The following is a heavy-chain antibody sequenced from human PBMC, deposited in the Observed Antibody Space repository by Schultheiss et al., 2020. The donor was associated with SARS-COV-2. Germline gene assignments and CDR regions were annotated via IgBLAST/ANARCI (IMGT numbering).Heavy chain of an antibody. CDR3: AMGFDP. J-gene: IGHJ5*02. V-gene: IGHV4-39*07. CDR1: GGSISSSSYY. Sequence: SETLSLTCTVSGGSISSSSYYWGWIRQPPGKGLEWIGEINDSGSTNYNPSLKSRVTISVDTSKNQFSLKLSSVTAADTAVYYCAMGFDPWGQGTLVTVSS. CDR2: INDSGST.